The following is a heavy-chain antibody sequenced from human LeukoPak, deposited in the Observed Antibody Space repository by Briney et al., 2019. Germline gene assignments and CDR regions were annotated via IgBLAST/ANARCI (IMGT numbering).Heavy chain of an antibody. CDR1: GGTFSSYA. J-gene: IGHJ4*02. CDR3: ARAGKDYTFDY. Sequence: ASVKVSCKASGGTFSSYAISWVRQAPGQGLEWMGGIIPIFGTANYAQKFQGRVTMTTDTSTSTAYMELRSLRSDDTAVYYCARAGKDYTFDYWGQGTLVTVSS. CDR2: IIPIFGTA. D-gene: IGHD3-3*01. V-gene: IGHV1-69*05.